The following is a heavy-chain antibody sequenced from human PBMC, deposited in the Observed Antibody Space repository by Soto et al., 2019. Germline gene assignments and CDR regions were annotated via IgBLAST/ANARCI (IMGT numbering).Heavy chain of an antibody. CDR2: INAGNGKT. D-gene: IGHD6-19*01. CDR3: ARDFEGAVAGFN. Sequence: ASVKVSCKASGYTFTSYAMHWVRQAPGQRLEWMGWINAGNGKTKYSQKFQGRVTITRDKSASTAYMELSSLRSEDTAVYYCARDFEGAVAGFNWGQGTLVTVSS. CDR1: GYTFTSYA. V-gene: IGHV1-3*01. J-gene: IGHJ4*02.